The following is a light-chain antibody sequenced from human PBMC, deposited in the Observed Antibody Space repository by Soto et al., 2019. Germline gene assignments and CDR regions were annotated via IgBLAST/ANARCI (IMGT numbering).Light chain of an antibody. CDR3: KQYNSYWT. V-gene: IGKV1-5*01. CDR1: QGISGW. Sequence: ILLTQSPSSLSASVGDRVTITCRASQGISGWLAWYQQKPGKAPKLLIYDASSLESGVPSRFSGSGSGTEFTLTISSLRPDDFATYYCKQYNSYWTFGQGTKVDI. CDR2: DAS. J-gene: IGKJ1*01.